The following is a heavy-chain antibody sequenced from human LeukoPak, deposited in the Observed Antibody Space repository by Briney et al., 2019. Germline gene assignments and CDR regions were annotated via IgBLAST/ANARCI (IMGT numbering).Heavy chain of an antibody. CDR1: GFTFSSYE. CDR3: ARVTGYSYGYWFDH. Sequence: PGGSLRLSCAASGFTFSSYEMNWVRQAPGKGLEWVSYISSSGSTIYYADSVKGRFTISRDNAKNSLYLQMNSLRAEDTAVYYCARVTGYSYGYWFDHWGQGTLVTVSS. V-gene: IGHV3-48*03. D-gene: IGHD5-18*01. CDR2: ISSSGSTI. J-gene: IGHJ5*02.